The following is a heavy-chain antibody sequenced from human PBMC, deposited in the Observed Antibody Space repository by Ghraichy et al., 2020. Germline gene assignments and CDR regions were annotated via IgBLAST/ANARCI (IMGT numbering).Heavy chain of an antibody. CDR3: ARTNPGLTTALAYYYGMDI. V-gene: IGHV4-61*01. J-gene: IGHJ6*02. D-gene: IGHD4-11*01. CDR1: GGSVTTGTYY. Sequence: SQNLSLTCTVSGGSVTTGTYYWSWIRQPPGKGLEWIGYIYHSGTTNYNSSLTSRVTISIDTSKNQFSLRLTSVTAADTAVYYCARTNPGLTTALAYYYGMDIWGQGTTVTVSS. CDR2: IYHSGTT.